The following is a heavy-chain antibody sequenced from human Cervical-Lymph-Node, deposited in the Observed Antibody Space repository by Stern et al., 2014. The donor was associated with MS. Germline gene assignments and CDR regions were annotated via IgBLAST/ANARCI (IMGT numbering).Heavy chain of an antibody. J-gene: IGHJ5*02. CDR1: GGTFSKFP. V-gene: IGHV1-69*01. CDR2: IFPVFGTP. Sequence: QVQLVQSGAEVTKPGSSVKVSCKASGGTFSKFPSSWVRQAPGQGLEWMAWIFPVFGTPTYAQEFRGRVTITADVSTSTVYMELSSLRSDDTAVYYCALSSETSDRWYSLGYDLWGQGTLVTVSS. D-gene: IGHD6-13*01. CDR3: ALSSETSDRWYSLGYDL.